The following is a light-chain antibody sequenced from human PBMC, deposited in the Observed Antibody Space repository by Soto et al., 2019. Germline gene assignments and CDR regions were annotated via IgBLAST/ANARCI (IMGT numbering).Light chain of an antibody. CDR2: EVS. CDR1: SSDVGGFNY. J-gene: IGLJ1*01. V-gene: IGLV2-14*03. CDR3: SSRTTSSTVYV. Sequence: ALTQPDSVSGSPGQSITISCTGTSSDVGGFNYVSWYQQHPGKAPKLMIYEVSNRPSGVSNRFSGSKSGNTASLTISGLQAEDEANYFCSSRTTSSTVYVFGTGTKVTVL.